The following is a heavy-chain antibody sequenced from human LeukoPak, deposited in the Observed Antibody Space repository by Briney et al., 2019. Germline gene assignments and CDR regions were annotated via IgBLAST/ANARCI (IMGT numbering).Heavy chain of an antibody. J-gene: IGHJ4*02. CDR2: IHYSGTT. V-gene: IGHV4-59*08. CDR1: GVSIFSYY. Sequence: PSETLSLTCTVSGVSIFSYYWNWIRQPPGQGLEWIGYIHYSGTTNYNPSLKSRVSISMDTSKSQFSLKLTSATAAGTAVYYCATGRSIRYFDYWGQGTLLSVSS. CDR3: ATGRSIRYFDY. D-gene: IGHD3-9*01.